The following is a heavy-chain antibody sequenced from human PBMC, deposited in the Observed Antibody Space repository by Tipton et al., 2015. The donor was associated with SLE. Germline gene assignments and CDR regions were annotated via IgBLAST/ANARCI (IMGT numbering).Heavy chain of an antibody. J-gene: IGHJ5*02. Sequence: QVQLVQSGGGVVQPGRSLRLSCAASGFTFSSYTMHWVRQAPGKGLEWVALISFDGSNKYYADSVKGRFTISRDNSKNTLYLQMNSLRAEDTAVYYCARASGYSSSWYGVNWFDPWGQGTLVTVSS. CDR2: ISFDGSNK. CDR3: ARASGYSSSWYGVNWFDP. D-gene: IGHD6-13*01. V-gene: IGHV3-30*04. CDR1: GFTFSSYT.